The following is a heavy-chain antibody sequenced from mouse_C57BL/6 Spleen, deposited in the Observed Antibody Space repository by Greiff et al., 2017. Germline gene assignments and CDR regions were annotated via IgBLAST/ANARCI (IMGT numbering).Heavy chain of an antibody. CDR2: FHPYNDDT. J-gene: IGHJ2*01. CDR1: GYTFTTYP. CDR3: ARRDFIKGYYFDY. V-gene: IGHV1-47*01. Sequence: VKLQESGAELVKPGASVKMSCKASGYTFTTYPIEWMKQNHGKSLEWIGNFHPYNDDTKYNEKFKGKATLTVEKSSSTVYLELSRLISDDSAVYYCARRDFIKGYYFDYWGQGTTLTVSS. D-gene: IGHD1-1*01.